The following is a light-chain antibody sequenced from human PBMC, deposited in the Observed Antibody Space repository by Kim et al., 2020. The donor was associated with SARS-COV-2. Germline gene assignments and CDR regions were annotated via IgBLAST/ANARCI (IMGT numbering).Light chain of an antibody. Sequence: QPASICCKSSQSLLHSDGKISLYWYLQKPGQPPQLLIYEVSKRFSGVPERFSGSGSGTDFTLKISRVEAEDVGLYYCMQGLQRLYSFGQGTKLEI. CDR1: QSLLHSDGKIS. CDR3: MQGLQRLYS. V-gene: IGKV2D-29*01. CDR2: EVS. J-gene: IGKJ2*03.